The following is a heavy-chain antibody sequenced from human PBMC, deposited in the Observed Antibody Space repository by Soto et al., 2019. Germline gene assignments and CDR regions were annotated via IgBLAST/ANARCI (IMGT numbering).Heavy chain of an antibody. CDR3: ASYYLPPYQSAEYFQH. J-gene: IGHJ1*01. CDR1: GGTFSSYA. CDR2: IIPIFGTA. V-gene: IGHV1-69*06. Sequence: SVKVSCKASGGTFSSYAISWVRQAPGQGLEWMGGIIPIFGTANYAQKFQGRVTITADKSTSTAYMELSSLRSEDTAVYYCASYYLPPYQSAEYFQHWGQGTLVTVSS. D-gene: IGHD3-22*01.